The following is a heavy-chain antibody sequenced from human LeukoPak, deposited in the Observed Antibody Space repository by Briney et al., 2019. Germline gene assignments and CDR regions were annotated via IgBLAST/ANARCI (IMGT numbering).Heavy chain of an antibody. J-gene: IGHJ5*02. CDR1: GGSFSGYY. V-gene: IGHV4-34*11. Sequence: SETLSLTCAVYGGSFSGYYWGWIRQPRGKGLEWIANIYIGGSTYYNPALQNRAAISIDTSKDQFFLRLTSLTAADMAVYYCARSRGVPRWFGPWGQGILVTVSS. CDR3: ARSRGVPRWFGP. CDR2: IYIGGST. D-gene: IGHD3-10*01.